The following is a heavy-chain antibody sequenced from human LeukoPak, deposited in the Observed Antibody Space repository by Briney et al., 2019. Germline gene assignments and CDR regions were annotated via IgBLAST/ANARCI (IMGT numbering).Heavy chain of an antibody. CDR2: INRDGKIT. D-gene: IGHD2-8*01. Sequence: PGGSLRLSCAASGFTFSSHSMHWVRQAPGKGLVWVSRINRDGKITRYADSVEGRFTFSRDNAKNSLYLQMSSLRAEDTAVYYCARETGTIGYYMDVWGKGTTVTVSS. J-gene: IGHJ6*03. CDR3: ARETGTIGYYMDV. CDR1: GFTFSSHS. V-gene: IGHV3-74*01.